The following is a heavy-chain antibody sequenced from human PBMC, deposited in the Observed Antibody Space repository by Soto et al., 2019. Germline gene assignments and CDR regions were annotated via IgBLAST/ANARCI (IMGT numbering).Heavy chain of an antibody. CDR1: GFTFTSYT. V-gene: IGHV3-21*06. D-gene: IGHD6-13*01. CDR2: ISSSSDYI. Sequence: GGSLRLSCAASGFTFTSYTVNWVRQAPGKGLEWVSSISSSSDYIYYADSMKGRVTISRDNAKNSLFLDMNSLTGEDTAVYYCARARVYATGPLDFWGQGTLVTV. J-gene: IGHJ4*02. CDR3: ARARVYATGPLDF.